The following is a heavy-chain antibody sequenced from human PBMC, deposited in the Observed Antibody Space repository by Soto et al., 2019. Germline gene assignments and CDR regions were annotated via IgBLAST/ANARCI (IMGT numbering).Heavy chain of an antibody. Sequence: QVHLVQSGTEVKKHGASVKVSCTASGYTFTSYTITWVRQAPGQGLEWMGWTSTSNGHTNYAQKFQGRVTMTTDTSTSTAYLELRSLRSDDTAVYYCARDECSGSFNPDNWFDPWGQGTLVTVAS. CDR3: ARDECSGSFNPDNWFDP. CDR2: TSTSNGHT. J-gene: IGHJ5*02. CDR1: GYTFTSYT. V-gene: IGHV1-18*01. D-gene: IGHD2-15*01.